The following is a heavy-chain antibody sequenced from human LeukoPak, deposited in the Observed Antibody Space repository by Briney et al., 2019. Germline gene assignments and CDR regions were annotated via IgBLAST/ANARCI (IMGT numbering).Heavy chain of an antibody. Sequence: PGGSLRLSCAASGFTFSTYSMNWVRQAPGKGLEWVSSISRSGRHIYCADSMKGRFTISRDNAKNSLYLQMNGLRAEDTAVYYCARVAEAAAFDYWGQGTLVTGSS. D-gene: IGHD6-13*01. CDR2: ISRSGRHI. CDR3: ARVAEAAAFDY. J-gene: IGHJ4*02. CDR1: GFTFSTYS. V-gene: IGHV3-21*01.